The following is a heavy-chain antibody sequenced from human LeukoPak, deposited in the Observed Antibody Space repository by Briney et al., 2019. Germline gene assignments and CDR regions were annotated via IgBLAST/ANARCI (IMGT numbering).Heavy chain of an antibody. D-gene: IGHD6-13*01. CDR3: AIGNHDSSSWYT. CDR1: GYSISSGYY. V-gene: IGHV4-38-2*01. Sequence: PSETLSLTCAVYGYSISSGYYWGSIRQPPGKGLEWIGSIYHSGSTYYNPSLKSRVTISVDTSKNQFSLKLSSVTAADTAVYYCAIGNHDSSSWYTWGQGTLVTVSS. CDR2: IYHSGST. J-gene: IGHJ5*02.